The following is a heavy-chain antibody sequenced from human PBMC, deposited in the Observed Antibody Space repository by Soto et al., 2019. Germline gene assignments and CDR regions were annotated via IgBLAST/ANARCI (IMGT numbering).Heavy chain of an antibody. V-gene: IGHV5-51*01. Sequence: XESLKISCKGSGYSFTSYWIGWVRQMPGKGLEWMGIIYPGDSDTRYSPSFQGQVTISADKSISTAYLQWSSLKASDTAMYYCARNRPAPPSKYGMDVWGQGTTVTVSS. CDR1: GYSFTSYW. CDR3: ARNRPAPPSKYGMDV. J-gene: IGHJ6*02. CDR2: IYPGDSDT.